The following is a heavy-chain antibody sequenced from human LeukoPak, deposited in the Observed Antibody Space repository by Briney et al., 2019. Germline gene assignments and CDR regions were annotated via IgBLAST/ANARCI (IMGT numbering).Heavy chain of an antibody. CDR2: INPNSGGT. CDR3: ARDQALIAGEVAFDI. CDR1: GYTFTGYY. D-gene: IGHD6-13*01. Sequence: ASVKVSCKASGYTFTGYYMHWVRQAPGQGLEWMGWINPNSGGTNYAQKFQGRVTMTRDTSINTAYMELSRLRSDDTAVYYCARDQALIAGEVAFDIWGQGTMVTVSS. V-gene: IGHV1-2*02. J-gene: IGHJ3*02.